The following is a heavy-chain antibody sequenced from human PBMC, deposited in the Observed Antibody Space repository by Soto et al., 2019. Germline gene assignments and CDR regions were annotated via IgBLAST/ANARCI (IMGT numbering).Heavy chain of an antibody. V-gene: IGHV3-30*03. CDR3: AREYSSGWYSIRKLDYYGMDV. CDR2: ISYDGSNK. CDR1: GFTFSSYG. D-gene: IGHD6-19*01. Sequence: QVQLVESGGGVVQPGRSLRLSCAASGFTFSSYGMHWVRQAPGKGLEWVAVISYDGSNKYYADSVKGRFTISRDNSKNTLYLQMNSLRAEDTAVYYCAREYSSGWYSIRKLDYYGMDVWGQGTTVTVSS. J-gene: IGHJ6*02.